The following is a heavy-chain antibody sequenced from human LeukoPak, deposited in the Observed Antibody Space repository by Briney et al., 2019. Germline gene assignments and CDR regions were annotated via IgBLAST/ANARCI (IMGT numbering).Heavy chain of an antibody. Sequence: GESLKISCQVSGYSFTSYWIGWVRQMPGKGLEWMGITYPGDSETRYSPSFQGQVTISADKSINTAYLQWSSLKASDTAIYYCASQLAARPGGFDYWGQGTLVTVSS. CDR2: TYPGDSET. CDR3: ASQLAARPGGFDY. J-gene: IGHJ4*02. CDR1: GYSFTSYW. V-gene: IGHV5-51*01. D-gene: IGHD6-6*01.